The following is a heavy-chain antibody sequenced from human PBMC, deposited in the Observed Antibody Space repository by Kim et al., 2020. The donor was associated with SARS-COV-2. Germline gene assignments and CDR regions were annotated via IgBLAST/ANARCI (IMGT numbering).Heavy chain of an antibody. CDR3: ATTQMNYDFWSGYSHYYYGMDV. CDR1: GGSISSGGYY. J-gene: IGHJ6*02. V-gene: IGHV4-31*03. CDR2: IYYSGST. D-gene: IGHD3-3*01. Sequence: SETLSLTCTVSGGSISSGGYYWSWIRQHPGKGLEWIGYIYYSGSTYYNPSLKSRVTISVDTSKNQFSLKLSSVTAADTAVYYCATTQMNYDFWSGYSHYYYGMDVWGQGTTVTVSS.